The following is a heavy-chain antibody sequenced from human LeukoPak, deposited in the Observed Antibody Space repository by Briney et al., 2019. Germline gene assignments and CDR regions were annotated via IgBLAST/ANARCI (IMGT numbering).Heavy chain of an antibody. D-gene: IGHD3-10*01. CDR2: FDPEDGET. J-gene: IGHJ4*02. CDR3: ATGYGPMVQLVIIYY. CDR1: GYTLTELS. Sequence: ASVKVSCKVSGYTLTELSMHWVRQAPGKGLEWMGGFDPEDGETIYAQKFQGRVTMTEDTSTDTAYMELSSLRSEDTAVYYCATGYGPMVQLVIIYYWGQGTLVTISS. V-gene: IGHV1-24*01.